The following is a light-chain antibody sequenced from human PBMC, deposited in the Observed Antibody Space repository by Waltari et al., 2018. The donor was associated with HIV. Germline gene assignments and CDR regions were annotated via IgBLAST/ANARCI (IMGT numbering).Light chain of an antibody. CDR3: CSYAGSSYV. CDR1: SRDVGSYNL. Sequence: QSALTQPASVSGSPGQSITISCTGTSRDVGSYNLVSWYQQHPGKAPKLMIYEVSKQPSGVSNRFSGSKSGNTASLTISGLQAEDEADYYCCSYAGSSYVFGTGTKVTVL. CDR2: EVS. V-gene: IGLV2-23*02. J-gene: IGLJ1*01.